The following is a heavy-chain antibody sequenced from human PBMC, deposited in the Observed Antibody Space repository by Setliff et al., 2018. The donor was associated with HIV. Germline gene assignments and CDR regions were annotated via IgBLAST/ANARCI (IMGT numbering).Heavy chain of an antibody. D-gene: IGHD3-10*01. V-gene: IGHV4-38-2*01. Sequence: SETLSLTCAVSGYSISSGYYWGWIRQPPGKGLEWIGSIYHSGSTYYNPSLKSRVTISVDTSKNQFSLKLSSVTAADTAVYYCARVGNYYGSGRAGVYFDYWGQGTLVTAPQ. J-gene: IGHJ4*02. CDR2: IYHSGST. CDR1: GYSISSGYY. CDR3: ARVGNYYGSGRAGVYFDY.